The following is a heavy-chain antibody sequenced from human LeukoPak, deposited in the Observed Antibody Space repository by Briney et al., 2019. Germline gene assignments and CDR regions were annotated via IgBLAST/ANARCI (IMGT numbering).Heavy chain of an antibody. V-gene: IGHV4-61*02. J-gene: IGHJ4*02. D-gene: IGHD1-26*01. CDR1: GGSISSGSYY. CDR2: IYTSGST. CDR3: AREQVGVSFDS. Sequence: SQTLSLTCTVSGGSISSGSYYWSWIRQPAGKGLEWIGRIYTSGSTNYNPSLKSRVTISVDTSKNQFSLKLSSVTAADTAVYYCAREQVGVSFDSRGQGTLVTVSS.